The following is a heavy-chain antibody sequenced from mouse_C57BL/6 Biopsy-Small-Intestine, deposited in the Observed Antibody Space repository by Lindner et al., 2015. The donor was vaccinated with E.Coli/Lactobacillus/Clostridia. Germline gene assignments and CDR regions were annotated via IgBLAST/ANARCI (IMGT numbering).Heavy chain of an antibody. J-gene: IGHJ2*01. CDR1: GYTFTSYV. D-gene: IGHD2-13*01. CDR2: INPYNDGT. CDR3: ARGGYYGDYVPFDY. V-gene: IGHV1-14*01. Sequence: VQLQESGPELVKPGASVKMSCKASGYTFTSYVLHWVKQKPGQGLEWIGYINPYNDGTKYIEKFKGKATLTSDKSSSTAYMELSSLTSEDSAVYYCARGGYYGDYVPFDYWGQGTTLTVSS.